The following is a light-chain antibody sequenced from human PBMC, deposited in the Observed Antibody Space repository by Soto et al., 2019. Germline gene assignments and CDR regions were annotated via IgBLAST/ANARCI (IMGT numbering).Light chain of an antibody. CDR2: AAS. J-gene: IGKJ1*01. Sequence: EIVMTQSPATLSVSPGERATLSCRASQSVSSNLAWYQQKPGQAPRRLIYAASTRATGIPARFSGSGSGTEFTHAISSLQSEDFAVYYCQQYNNWWTFGHGTKVQIK. CDR1: QSVSSN. V-gene: IGKV3-15*01. CDR3: QQYNNWWT.